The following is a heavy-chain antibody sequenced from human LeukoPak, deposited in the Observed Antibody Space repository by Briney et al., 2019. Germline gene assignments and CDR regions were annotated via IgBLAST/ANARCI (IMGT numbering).Heavy chain of an antibody. Sequence: GGSLRLSCAASGFTFSNAWMSWVRQTPGKGLEWAGRIKSRTDGGTTDYAAPVKGRFTISRDDSKNTLYLQMNNLKTEDTAVYYCTTSGSHYGTSDYWGQGTLVTVSS. J-gene: IGHJ4*02. CDR3: TTSGSHYGTSDY. V-gene: IGHV3-15*01. CDR2: IKSRTDGGTT. CDR1: GFTFSNAW. D-gene: IGHD1-26*01.